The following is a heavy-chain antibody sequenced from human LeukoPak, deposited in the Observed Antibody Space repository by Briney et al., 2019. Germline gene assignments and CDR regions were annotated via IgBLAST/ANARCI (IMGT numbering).Heavy chain of an antibody. Sequence: SETLSLTCTVSGGSISSYYWSWIRQPPGKGLEWIGYIYYSGSTNYNPSLKSRVTISVDTSKNQFSLKLSSVTAADTAVYYCARSLDYGDYASAAHFDYWGQGTLVTVSS. D-gene: IGHD4-17*01. CDR2: IYYSGST. J-gene: IGHJ4*02. V-gene: IGHV4-59*01. CDR1: GGSISSYY. CDR3: ARSLDYGDYASAAHFDY.